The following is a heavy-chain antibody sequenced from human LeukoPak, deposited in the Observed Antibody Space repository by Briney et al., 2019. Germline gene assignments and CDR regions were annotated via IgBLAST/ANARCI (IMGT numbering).Heavy chain of an antibody. CDR3: ARDPLAYCSGGSCNWFDP. CDR1: GFTFSSYS. D-gene: IGHD2-15*01. J-gene: IGHJ5*02. Sequence: GGSLRLSCAASGFTFSSYSMNWVRQAPGKGLEWVSSVSSSSSYIYYADSVKGRFTISRDNAKNSLYLQMNSLRAEDTAVYYCARDPLAYCSGGSCNWFDPWGQGTLVTVSS. CDR2: VSSSSSYI. V-gene: IGHV3-21*01.